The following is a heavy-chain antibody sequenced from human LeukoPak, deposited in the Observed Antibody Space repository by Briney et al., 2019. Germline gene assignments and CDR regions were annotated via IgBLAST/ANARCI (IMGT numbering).Heavy chain of an antibody. V-gene: IGHV4-38-2*02. CDR2: IYHSGST. J-gene: IGHJ4*02. Sequence: KASETLSLTCTVSGYSISSGSCWGWIRQPPGEGLDWIGSIYHSGSTFYNPSLKSRVTISVDTSKNQFSLKLSSVTAADTAVYYCARKERWIRGFGYWGQGTLVTVSS. CDR3: ARKERWIRGFGY. D-gene: IGHD5-12*01. CDR1: GYSISSGSC.